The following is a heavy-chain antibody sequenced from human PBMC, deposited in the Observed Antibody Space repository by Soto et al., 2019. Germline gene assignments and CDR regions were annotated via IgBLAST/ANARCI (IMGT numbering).Heavy chain of an antibody. J-gene: IGHJ6*03. D-gene: IGHD2-15*01. V-gene: IGHV4-34*01. CDR2: INHSGST. Sequence: SETLSLTCAVYGGSFSGYYWSWIRQPPGKGLEWIGEINHSGSTNYNPSLKSRVTISVDTSKNQFSLKLSSVTAADTAVYYCARGRCSGGSCYPRRGYYYYYYMDVWGKGTTVTVSS. CDR3: ARGRCSGGSCYPRRGYYYYYYMDV. CDR1: GGSFSGYY.